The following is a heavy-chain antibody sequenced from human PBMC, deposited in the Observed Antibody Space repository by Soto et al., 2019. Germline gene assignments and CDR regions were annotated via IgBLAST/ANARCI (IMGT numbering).Heavy chain of an antibody. J-gene: IGHJ3*01. CDR1: AGSISPINYY. CDR2: ISYSGST. V-gene: IGHV4-31*03. D-gene: IGHD2-8*01. Sequence: QVQLKESGPGLVRPSQTLSLTCTVSAGSISPINYYWSWIRQHPEKGLEWIGYISYSGSTFYHSSLKSRVTISLDTSKKQFSLTLTSVTAADTAVYYCARSAQWDGFDPWGQGTMVTVSS. CDR3: ARSAQWDGFDP.